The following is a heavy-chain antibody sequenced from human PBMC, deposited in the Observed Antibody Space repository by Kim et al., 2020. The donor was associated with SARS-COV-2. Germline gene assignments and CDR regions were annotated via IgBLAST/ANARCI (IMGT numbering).Heavy chain of an antibody. Sequence: YSPSFQGQVTISADKSTTTAYLQWSSLEASDTAMYYCTRSAGPYDYYFDYWGQGTLVTVSS. D-gene: IGHD3-16*01. CDR3: TRSAGPYDYYFDY. V-gene: IGHV5-51*01. J-gene: IGHJ4*02.